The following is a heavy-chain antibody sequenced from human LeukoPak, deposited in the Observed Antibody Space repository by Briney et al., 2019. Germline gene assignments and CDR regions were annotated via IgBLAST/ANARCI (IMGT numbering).Heavy chain of an antibody. V-gene: IGHV3-30-3*01. CDR2: ISYDGSNK. J-gene: IGHJ4*02. CDR3: ARAPDYYGSGSYYPPSDY. Sequence: GGSLRLSCAASGFTFSSNAMHWVRQAPGKGLEWVAVISYDGSNKYYADSVKGRFTISRDNSKNTLHVQMNSLRAEDTAVYYCARAPDYYGSGSYYPPSDYWGQGTLVTVSS. D-gene: IGHD3-10*01. CDR1: GFTFSSNA.